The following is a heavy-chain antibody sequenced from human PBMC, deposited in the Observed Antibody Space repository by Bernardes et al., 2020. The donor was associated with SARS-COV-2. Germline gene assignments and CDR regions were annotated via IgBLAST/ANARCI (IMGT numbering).Heavy chain of an antibody. D-gene: IGHD2-2*01. J-gene: IGHJ5*02. CDR3: AREPSRRADL. CDR1: GFTFGNYG. V-gene: IGHV3-23*01. CDR2: ITEGSERS. Sequence: LRLSCATSGFTFGNYGMSWVRQAPGKGLEWVAYITEGSERSIYADSVKGQFTISRDNSRDTLYLQLSNLRAEDTAIYYCAREPSRRADLWGQGTLVTVSS.